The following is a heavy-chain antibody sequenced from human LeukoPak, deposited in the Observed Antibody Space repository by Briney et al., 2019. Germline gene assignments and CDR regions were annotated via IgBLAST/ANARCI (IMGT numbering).Heavy chain of an antibody. V-gene: IGHV4-59*01. J-gene: IGHJ3*02. CDR3: AREEYSYGPSRAFDI. Sequence: PSETLSLTCAVSGASISSFFCNWVRQPPGKGLEWIGYIYKSENTNYNPSLKSRVTISGDTSKNEFSLKLTSVTAADTAEYYCAREEYSYGPSRAFDIWGQGTMVTVSS. CDR1: GASISSFF. D-gene: IGHD5-18*01. CDR2: IYKSENT.